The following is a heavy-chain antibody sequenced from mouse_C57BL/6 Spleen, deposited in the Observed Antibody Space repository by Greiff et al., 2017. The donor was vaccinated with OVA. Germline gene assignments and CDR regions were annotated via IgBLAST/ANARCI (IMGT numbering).Heavy chain of an antibody. J-gene: IGHJ2*01. V-gene: IGHV1-76*01. CDR1: GYTFTDYY. CDR3: ARGEMGSSPYFDY. D-gene: IGHD1-1*01. Sequence: VQLQQSGAELVRPGASVKLSCKASGYTFTDYYINWVKQRPGQGLEWIGRIYPGSGNTNYNEKFKGKATLTAEKSSSTAYMQLSSLTSEDSAVYFGARGEMGSSPYFDYWGKGTTLTVSS. CDR2: IYPGSGNT.